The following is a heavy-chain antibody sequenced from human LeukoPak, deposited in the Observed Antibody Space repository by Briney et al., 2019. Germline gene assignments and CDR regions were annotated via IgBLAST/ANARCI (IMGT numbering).Heavy chain of an antibody. CDR2: MYYSGST. D-gene: IGHD3-22*01. Sequence: KPSQTLSLTCTVSGGAISSSSYYGGWIRQPPGKGLECIGSMYYSGSTYYNPPLKSRVTISVDTSKNQFSLNLRSVTAADTAVYYCVRLNGGYYEAIFDYWGQGTLVTVSS. CDR1: GGAISSSSYY. CDR3: VRLNGGYYEAIFDY. V-gene: IGHV4-39*01. J-gene: IGHJ4*02.